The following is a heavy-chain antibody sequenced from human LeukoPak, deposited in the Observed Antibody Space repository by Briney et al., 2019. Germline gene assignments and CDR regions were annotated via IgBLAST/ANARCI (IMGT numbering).Heavy chain of an antibody. D-gene: IGHD3-10*01. J-gene: IGHJ6*03. Sequence: SVKVSCKASGGTFSSYAISWVRQATGQGLEWMGGIIPIFGTANYAQKFQGRVTITADESTSTAYMELSSLRSEDTAVYYCARDPLAYGSGSWHYYYMDVWGKGTTVTDPS. CDR2: IIPIFGTA. CDR1: GGTFSSYA. CDR3: ARDPLAYGSGSWHYYYMDV. V-gene: IGHV1-69*13.